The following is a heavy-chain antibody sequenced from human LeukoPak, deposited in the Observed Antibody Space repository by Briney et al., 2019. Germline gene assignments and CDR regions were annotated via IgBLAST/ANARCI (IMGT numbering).Heavy chain of an antibody. CDR1: GFTFSSYA. V-gene: IGHV3-30*01. CDR3: ARETGYSSNIDY. D-gene: IGHD6-13*01. J-gene: IGHJ4*02. Sequence: GRSLRLSCAASGFTFSSYAMHWVRQAPGKGLEWVAVISYDGSNKYYADSVKGRFTISRDNSKNTLYLQMNSLRAEDTAVYYCARETGYSSNIDYWGQGTLVTVSS. CDR2: ISYDGSNK.